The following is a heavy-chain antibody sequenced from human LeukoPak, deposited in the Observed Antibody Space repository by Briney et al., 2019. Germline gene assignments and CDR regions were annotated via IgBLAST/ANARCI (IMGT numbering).Heavy chain of an antibody. J-gene: IGHJ4*02. CDR1: GFTFSSHW. D-gene: IGHD3-3*01. V-gene: IGHV3-74*01. CDR3: ARDASWSGYPDY. CDR2: INSDGSST. Sequence: GGSLRLSCAASGFTFSSHWMHWVRQAPGKGLVWVSRINSDGSSTNYADSVKGRFTISRDNAKNTLYLQMNSLRAEDTAVYYCARDASWSGYPDYWGQGTLVTVSS.